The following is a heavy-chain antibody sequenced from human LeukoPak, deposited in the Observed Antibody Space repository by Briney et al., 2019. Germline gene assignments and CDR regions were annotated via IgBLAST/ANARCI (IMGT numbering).Heavy chain of an antibody. D-gene: IGHD3-22*01. CDR1: GGSLSGYY. CDR3: ARAPSEIGGYYPEYFRH. Sequence: ETLSLTCAVYGGSLSGYYWSWVRQAPGKGLVWVSRIKSDGGTNYADSVKGRFTISRDNAKKTVSLQMNSLRPEDTGVYYCARAPSEIGGYYPEYFRHWGQGTLVTVSS. CDR2: IKSDGGT. V-gene: IGHV3-74*01. J-gene: IGHJ1*01.